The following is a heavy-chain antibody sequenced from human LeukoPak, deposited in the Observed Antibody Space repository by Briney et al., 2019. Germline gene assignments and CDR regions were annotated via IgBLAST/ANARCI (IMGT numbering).Heavy chain of an antibody. J-gene: IGHJ5*02. CDR2: ISSXXXDI. Sequence: SISSXXXDIYYADSVKGRFTSSRDNAKNSLYLQMKSLGEEDTGVYYCARGGRVCRGEYCSSRGSWFDLWGQGTLVTVSS. CDR3: ARGGRVCRGEYCSSRGSWFDL. V-gene: IGHV3-21*01. D-gene: IGHD2-2*01.